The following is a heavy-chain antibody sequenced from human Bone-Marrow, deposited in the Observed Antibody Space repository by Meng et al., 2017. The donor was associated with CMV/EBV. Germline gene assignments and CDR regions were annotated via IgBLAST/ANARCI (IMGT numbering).Heavy chain of an antibody. D-gene: IGHD2-2*01. J-gene: IGHJ4*02. CDR2: LSGRGGTT. Sequence: CVRRGPGKGLEWVAGLSGRGGTTYYADAVEGRFTISSVNSRNTMYMQMNSLTAEDTAVYYCAKDLPLGCSSSSCYPLFDSWGQGTLVTVSS. CDR3: AKDLPLGCSSSSCYPLFDS. V-gene: IGHV3-23*01.